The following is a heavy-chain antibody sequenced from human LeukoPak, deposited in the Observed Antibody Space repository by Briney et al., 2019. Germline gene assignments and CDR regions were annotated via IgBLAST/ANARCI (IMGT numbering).Heavy chain of an antibody. CDR2: ISGSGGST. J-gene: IGHJ5*02. D-gene: IGHD2-2*01. V-gene: IGHV3-23*01. Sequence: GGSLRLSCAASGFTFSSYAMSWVRQAPGKGLEWVSAISGSGGSTYYADSVKGRFTISRDNYKNTLYLQMNSLRAEDTAVYYCAKDLGCSSTSCYPWFDPWGQGALVTVSS. CDR3: AKDLGCSSTSCYPWFDP. CDR1: GFTFSSYA.